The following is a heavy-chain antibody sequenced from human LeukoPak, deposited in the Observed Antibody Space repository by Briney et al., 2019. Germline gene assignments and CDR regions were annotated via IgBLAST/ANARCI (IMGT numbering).Heavy chain of an antibody. CDR1: GYTFTSYD. CDR2: MNPNSGNT. D-gene: IGHD3-10*01. J-gene: IGHJ3*02. CDR3: ARGNLLTMVRGVINRSDAFDI. V-gene: IGHV1-8*01. Sequence: GASVKVSCKASGYTFTSYDINWVRQATGQGLEWMGWMNPNSGNTGYAQKFQGRVTMTRNTSISTAYMELSSLRSEDTAVYYCARGNLLTMVRGVINRSDAFDIWGQGTMVTVSS.